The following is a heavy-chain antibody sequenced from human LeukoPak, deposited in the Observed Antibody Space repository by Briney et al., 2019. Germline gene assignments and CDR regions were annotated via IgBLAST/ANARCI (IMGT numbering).Heavy chain of an antibody. Sequence: SETLSLTCALNGGSFSGYYWSWIRQSQEKGLEWIGETSHGGSVNYNPSLKSRVTISIETSKNQFSLNLTSVTAADTAVYYCARSTGRGPWGQGTLVTVSS. J-gene: IGHJ5*02. CDR3: ARSTGRGP. CDR1: GGSFSGYY. V-gene: IGHV4-34*01. D-gene: IGHD3-10*01. CDR2: TSHGGSV.